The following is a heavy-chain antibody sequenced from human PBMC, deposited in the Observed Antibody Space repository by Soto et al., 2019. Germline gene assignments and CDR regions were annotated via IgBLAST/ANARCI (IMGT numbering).Heavy chain of an antibody. J-gene: IGHJ4*02. CDR2: VFGGGNDP. CDR1: GFSFRDYA. CDR3: AKQQGPPVNLYHFDH. Sequence: EVQLLESGGGLVQPGGSLRLSCAASGFSFRDYAMSWVRQAPGKGLEWVSSVFGGGNDPFSAESVRGRFTISRDNSKNTLFLQMDSLRVEDTAVYYCAKQQGPPVNLYHFDHWGQGTLVIVSS. V-gene: IGHV3-23*03.